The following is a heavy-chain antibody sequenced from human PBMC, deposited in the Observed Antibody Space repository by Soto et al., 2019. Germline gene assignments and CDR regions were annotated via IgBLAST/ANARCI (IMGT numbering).Heavy chain of an antibody. CDR3: ARDKITGSFDY. V-gene: IGHV4-34*01. CDR1: GGSFSGYY. D-gene: IGHD2-8*02. J-gene: IGHJ4*02. CDR2: INHSGST. Sequence: QVQLQQWGAGLLKPSETLSLTCAVSGGSFSGYYWTWIRQPPGTGLEWIGEINHSGSTNYNPSLKSRVTISVDTSKNQFSMKLTSGTAADTAVYYCARDKITGSFDYWGQGTLVTVSS.